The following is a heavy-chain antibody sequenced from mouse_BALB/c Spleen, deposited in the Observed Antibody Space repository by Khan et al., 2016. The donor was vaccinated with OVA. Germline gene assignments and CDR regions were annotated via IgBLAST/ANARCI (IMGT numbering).Heavy chain of an antibody. CDR3: ARGYDFFAY. V-gene: IGHV1-26*01. Sequence: IQLVQSGPDLVKPGASVKMSCKASGYSFTNYYVNWVKQSHGKSLECIGRVNPNTGNTNYNQKFKGKAILIVDTSSSTAYMELRGLTSEDSAAYYCARGYDFFAYWGQGTLVTVSA. J-gene: IGHJ3*01. CDR2: VNPNTGNT. CDR1: GYSFTNYY. D-gene: IGHD2-14*01.